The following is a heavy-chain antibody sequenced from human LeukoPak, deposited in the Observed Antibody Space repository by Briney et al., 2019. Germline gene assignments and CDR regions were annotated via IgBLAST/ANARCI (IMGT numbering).Heavy chain of an antibody. CDR2: INNDGTST. Sequence: GGSLRLSCAASGFTFSSDWMHWVRQAPGKGLVWVSRINNDGTSTAYADSVKGRFTISRDNANNTLYLQMNSLRDEDTAIYYCARDRVIRPYYYYMDVWGKGTTVTVSS. J-gene: IGHJ6*03. CDR1: GFTFSSDW. D-gene: IGHD2/OR15-2a*01. V-gene: IGHV3-74*01. CDR3: ARDRVIRPYYYYMDV.